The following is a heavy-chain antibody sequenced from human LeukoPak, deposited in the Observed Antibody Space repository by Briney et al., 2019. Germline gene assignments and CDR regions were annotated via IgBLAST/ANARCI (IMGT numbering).Heavy chain of an antibody. V-gene: IGHV3-74*01. J-gene: IGHJ4*02. D-gene: IGHD3-22*01. CDR3: ARILNTQNYYDSRSGIDY. Sequence: GGSLRLSCAPSGFSFSSYWMHWVRQAPGKGLVWVSRINSDGSSTSYADSVRGRFTVSRDNAKSTLFLQMNSLRAEDTAVYYCARILNTQNYYDSRSGIDYWGQGTLVTVSS. CDR1: GFSFSSYW. CDR2: INSDGSST.